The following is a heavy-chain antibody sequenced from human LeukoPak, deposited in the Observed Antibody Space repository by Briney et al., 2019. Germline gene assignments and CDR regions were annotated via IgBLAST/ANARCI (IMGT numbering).Heavy chain of an antibody. V-gene: IGHV3-53*01. J-gene: IGHJ4*02. CDR1: GFTVSSYY. CDR2: IYSGGST. Sequence: PGGSLRLSCAASGFTVSSYYMSWVRQAPGEGLEWVSVIYSGGSTYYADSVKGRFTISRDNSKNTLYLQMNSLRAEDTAVYYCARGATIFEVAEEYYFDYWGQGTLVTVSS. CDR3: ARGATIFEVAEEYYFDY. D-gene: IGHD3-3*01.